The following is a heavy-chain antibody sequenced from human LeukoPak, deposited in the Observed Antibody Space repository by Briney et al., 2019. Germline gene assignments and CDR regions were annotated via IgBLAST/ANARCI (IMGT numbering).Heavy chain of an antibody. CDR2: ISGSGGST. D-gene: IGHD3-10*01. V-gene: IGHV3-23*01. CDR3: DTPSLLWFGELLNPD. Sequence: PGGSLRLSCAASGFTFSSYAMSWVRQAPGQGLEWVSAISGSGGSTYYADSVKGRFTISRDNSKNTLYLQMNSLRAEDTAVYYCDTPSLLWFGELLNPDWGQGTLVTVSS. J-gene: IGHJ4*02. CDR1: GFTFSSYA.